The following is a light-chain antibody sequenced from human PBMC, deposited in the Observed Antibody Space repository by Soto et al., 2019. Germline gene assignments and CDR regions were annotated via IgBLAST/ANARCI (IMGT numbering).Light chain of an antibody. CDR3: FSYTSSRTYV. CDR2: EVS. Sequence: QSVLTQPASVSGSPGQSITISCTGTSSDVGNYKYVSWYQQHPGKAPKLMIYEVSNRPSGVSNRFSGSKSGNTASLTISGLQAEDETDYYCFSYTSSRTYVRGNGIKVT. J-gene: IGLJ1*01. CDR1: SSDVGNYKY. V-gene: IGLV2-14*01.